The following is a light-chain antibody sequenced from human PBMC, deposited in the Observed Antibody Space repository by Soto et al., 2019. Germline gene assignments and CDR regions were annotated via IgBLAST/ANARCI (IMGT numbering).Light chain of an antibody. CDR3: QQYKSYPLP. V-gene: IGKV1-5*03. Sequence: DIQMTQSPSTLSASVGDRVTITCRASQSISSWLAWYQQKPGKAPNLLIYKASTLESGVPSRFSGSGSGTEFTLTISSVLPDDFATYYCQQYKSYPLPFGGGTKVDI. CDR1: QSISSW. CDR2: KAS. J-gene: IGKJ4*01.